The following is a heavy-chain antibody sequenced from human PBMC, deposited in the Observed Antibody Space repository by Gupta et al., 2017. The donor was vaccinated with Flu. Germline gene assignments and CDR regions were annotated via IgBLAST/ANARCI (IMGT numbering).Heavy chain of an antibody. Sequence: QVQLVESGGGVVQPGRSLRLSCAASGFTFSSYAMHWVRQAPGKGREWVAVISYDGSNKYYADSVKGRFTISRDNSKNTLYLQRNSLRAEDTAVYYCAKCPRRFGELFAWFDPWGQGTLVTVSS. CDR1: GFTFSSYA. CDR3: AKCPRRFGELFAWFDP. D-gene: IGHD3-10*01. V-gene: IGHV3-30*18. J-gene: IGHJ5*02. CDR2: ISYDGSNK.